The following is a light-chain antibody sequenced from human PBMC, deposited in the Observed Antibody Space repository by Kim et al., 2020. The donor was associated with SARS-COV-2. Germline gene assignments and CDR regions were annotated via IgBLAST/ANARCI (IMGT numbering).Light chain of an antibody. V-gene: IGLV1-44*01. Sequence: GQRVIISCSGSSSNIGTNTVNWYQQLPGTAPKLLISSGRQRPSGVPDRFSSSKSGTSASLAISGLQSEDEADYFCAAWDDSLNGWVFGGGTKLTVL. CDR2: SGR. CDR3: AAWDDSLNGWV. J-gene: IGLJ3*02. CDR1: SSNIGTNT.